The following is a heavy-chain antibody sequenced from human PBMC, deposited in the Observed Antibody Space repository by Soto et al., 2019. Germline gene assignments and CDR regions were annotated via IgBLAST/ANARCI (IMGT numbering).Heavy chain of an antibody. J-gene: IGHJ1*01. CDR2: IWYDGSNK. CDR3: ARGHVKEEQWLFELQH. Sequence: GGSLRLSCAASGFTFSSYGMHWVRQAPGKGLEWVAVIWYDGSNKYYADSVKGRFTISRDNSKNTLYLQMNSLRAEDTAVYYCARGHVKEEQWLFELQHWGQGTLVTVSS. D-gene: IGHD6-19*01. CDR1: GFTFSSYG. V-gene: IGHV3-33*01.